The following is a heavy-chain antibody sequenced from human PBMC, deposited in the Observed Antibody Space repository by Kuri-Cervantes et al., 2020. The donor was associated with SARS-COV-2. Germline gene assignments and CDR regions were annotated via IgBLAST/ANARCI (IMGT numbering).Heavy chain of an antibody. CDR1: GFTVSTNM. CDR2: VQNVDNT. J-gene: IGHJ4*02. V-gene: IGHV3-66*01. CDR3: AGGHFGC. Sequence: GESLKISCVGSGFTVSTNMMSWVRQAPGKGPEWVSMVQNVDNTYYADSVKGRFTLSRDNSKNAVYLQMNSLRAEDTAVYYCAGGHFGCWGQGTLVTVSS.